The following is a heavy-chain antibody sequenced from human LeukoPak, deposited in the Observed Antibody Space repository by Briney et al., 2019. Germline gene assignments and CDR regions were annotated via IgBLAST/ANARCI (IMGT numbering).Heavy chain of an antibody. CDR3: ARAGQEWFGELGFDQ. Sequence: GGSLRLSCAASGFTFSTFAMVWVRQPPGKGLEWVANIKQDGSEKNYVESVKGRFTISRDNAKNSLYLQTNSLRAEDTAVYYCARAGQEWFGELGFDQWGQGTLVIVSS. CDR1: GFTFSTFA. CDR2: IKQDGSEK. J-gene: IGHJ4*02. D-gene: IGHD3-10*01. V-gene: IGHV3-7*01.